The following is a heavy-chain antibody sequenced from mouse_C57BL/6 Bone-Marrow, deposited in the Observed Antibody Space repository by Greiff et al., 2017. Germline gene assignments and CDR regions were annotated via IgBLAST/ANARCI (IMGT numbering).Heavy chain of an antibody. D-gene: IGHD2-3*01. V-gene: IGHV1-55*01. CDR1: GYTFTSYW. Sequence: VKLQQPGAELVKPGASVKMSCKASGYTFTSYWITWVKQRPGQGLEWIGDIYPGSGSTNYNEKFKSKATLTVDTSSSTAYMQLSSLTSEDSAVYYCARGDGYYVYYAMDYWGQGTSVTVSS. CDR3: ARGDGYYVYYAMDY. CDR2: IYPGSGST. J-gene: IGHJ4*01.